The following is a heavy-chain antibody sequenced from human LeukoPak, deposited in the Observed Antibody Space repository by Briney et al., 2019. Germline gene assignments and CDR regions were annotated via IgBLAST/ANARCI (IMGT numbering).Heavy chain of an antibody. V-gene: IGHV4-59*12. CDR3: ARGMGEVSNNWFDP. CDR2: IYYSGST. CDR1: GGSISSYY. J-gene: IGHJ5*02. D-gene: IGHD3-3*02. Sequence: PSETLSLTCTVSGGSISSYYWSWIRQPPGKGLEWIGYIYYSGSTNYNPSLKSRVTISVDTSKNQFSLKLSSVTAADTAVYYCARGMGEVSNNWFDPWGQGTLVTVSS.